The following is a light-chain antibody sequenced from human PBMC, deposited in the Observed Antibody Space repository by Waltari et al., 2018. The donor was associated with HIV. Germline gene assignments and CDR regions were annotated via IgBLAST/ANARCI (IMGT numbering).Light chain of an antibody. Sequence: LALTQSPSASASLGASAKLTCTLSSGPRNYAIAWRQQQPGKGPRYLLKLESDGSHIKGDRTPDRVSGSSTGAERELTISRLQSEDEADYYCQTWGTCIQEVFGGGSKLTVI. CDR1: SGPRNYA. CDR2: LESDGSH. V-gene: IGLV4-69*01. J-gene: IGLJ3*02. CDR3: QTWGTCIQEV.